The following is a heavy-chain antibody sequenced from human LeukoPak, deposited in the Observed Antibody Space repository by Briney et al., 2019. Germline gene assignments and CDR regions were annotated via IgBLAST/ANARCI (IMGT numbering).Heavy chain of an antibody. Sequence: ASVKVSCKASGYTFTGYYMHWLRQAPGQGLEWMGWINPNSGGTNYAQKFQGRVTMTRDTSISTAYMELSRLRSDDTAVYYCARDRKMEIYYDFWSGRPGNYYYMDVWGKGTTVTVSS. V-gene: IGHV1-2*02. CDR1: GYTFTGYY. D-gene: IGHD3-3*01. J-gene: IGHJ6*03. CDR3: ARDRKMEIYYDFWSGRPGNYYYMDV. CDR2: INPNSGGT.